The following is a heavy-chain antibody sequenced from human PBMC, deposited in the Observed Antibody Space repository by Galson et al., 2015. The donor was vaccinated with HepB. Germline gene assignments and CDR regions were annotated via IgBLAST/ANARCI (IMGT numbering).Heavy chain of an antibody. J-gene: IGHJ3*02. D-gene: IGHD3-22*01. CDR3: ARGIVAPISDAFDI. Sequence: SLRLSCAASGFSVSSNYMSWVRQAPGKGLEWVSLVYSGGSTYYADSVKGRFTISRDNSKNTLYLQMNSLRAEDTAVYYCARGIVAPISDAFDIWGQGTMVTVSS. V-gene: IGHV3-53*01. CDR1: GFSVSSNY. CDR2: VYSGGST.